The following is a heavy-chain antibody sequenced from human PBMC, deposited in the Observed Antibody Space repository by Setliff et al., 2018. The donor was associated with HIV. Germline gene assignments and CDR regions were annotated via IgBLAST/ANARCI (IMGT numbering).Heavy chain of an antibody. J-gene: IGHJ4*02. V-gene: IGHV4-39*07. D-gene: IGHD6-13*01. CDR3: ARDGYSSSWYVISGSFDY. Sequence: TLSLTCIVSGGSISSSSYYWGWIRQPPGKGLEWIGTVYYSGSTYYNPSLKSRVTISVDTSENQFSLKLSSVTAADTAVYYCARDGYSSSWYVISGSFDYWGQGILVTVS. CDR2: VYYSGST. CDR1: GGSISSSSYY.